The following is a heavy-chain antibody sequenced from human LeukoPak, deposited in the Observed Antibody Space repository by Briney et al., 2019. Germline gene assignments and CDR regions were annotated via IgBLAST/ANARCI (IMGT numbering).Heavy chain of an antibody. Sequence: SETLSLTCTVSGGSISSYYWSWIRQPPGKGLEWIGYIYYSGSTNYNPSLKSRVTISVDTSKSQFSLKLSSVTAADTAVYYCARGHYYGSGSHFGYFDYWGQGTLVTVS. D-gene: IGHD3-10*01. V-gene: IGHV4-59*01. CDR1: GGSISSYY. CDR3: ARGHYYGSGSHFGYFDY. J-gene: IGHJ4*02. CDR2: IYYSGST.